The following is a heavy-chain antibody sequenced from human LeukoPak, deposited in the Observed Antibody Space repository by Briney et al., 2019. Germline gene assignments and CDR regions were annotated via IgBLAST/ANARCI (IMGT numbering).Heavy chain of an antibody. CDR3: AKDGVVVVATSLYYYYYGMDV. J-gene: IGHJ6*02. Sequence: ASVKVSCKASGGTFSSYTISWVRQAPGQGLEWMGRIIPILNITDYAQNFQGRVTLTADKSTSTAYMELSTLRSEDTAVYYCAKDGVVVVATSLYYYYYGMDVWGQGTTVTVSS. D-gene: IGHD2-2*01. V-gene: IGHV1-69*02. CDR1: GGTFSSYT. CDR2: IIPILNIT.